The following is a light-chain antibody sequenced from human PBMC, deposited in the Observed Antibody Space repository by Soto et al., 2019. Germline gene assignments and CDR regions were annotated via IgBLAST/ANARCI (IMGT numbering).Light chain of an antibody. J-gene: IGLJ1*01. Sequence: QSLLTERPSSSGTPGQRVTISCSGSSSNIGSNTVNWYQQLPGTAPKLLIYGNNQRPSGVPDRFSGSKSGTSASLAISGLQSEDEADYYCAAWDDSLHGYVFGTGTKVTVL. CDR3: AAWDDSLHGYV. CDR1: SSNIGSNT. V-gene: IGLV1-44*01. CDR2: GNN.